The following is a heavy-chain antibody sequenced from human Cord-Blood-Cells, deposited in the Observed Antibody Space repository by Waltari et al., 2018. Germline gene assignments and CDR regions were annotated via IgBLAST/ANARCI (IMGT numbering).Heavy chain of an antibody. Sequence: EVQLVQSGAEVKKPGESLKISCKGSGYSFTSYWIGWVRQMPGKGLEWMGIIYPGDSDTRYSPSFQGQVTISADKSISTAYLQWSSLKASDTAMYYCARHEAANWGPSRWYWYFDLWGRGTLVTVSS. D-gene: IGHD7-27*01. J-gene: IGHJ2*01. CDR3: ARHEAANWGPSRWYWYFDL. V-gene: IGHV5-51*01. CDR1: GYSFTSYW. CDR2: IYPGDSDT.